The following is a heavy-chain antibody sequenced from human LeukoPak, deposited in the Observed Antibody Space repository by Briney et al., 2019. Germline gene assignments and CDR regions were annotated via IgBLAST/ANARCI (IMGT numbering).Heavy chain of an antibody. V-gene: IGHV3-21*04. Sequence: PGGSLRLSCAASGFTFSSYSMNWVRQAPGKGLEWVSSISSSSSYIYYADSVKGRFTISRDNAKNSLYLQMNSLRAEDTAVYYCAGGYGGNLLRLYYFDYWGQGTLVTVSS. D-gene: IGHD4-23*01. CDR3: AGGYGGNLLRLYYFDY. CDR1: GFTFSSYS. J-gene: IGHJ4*02. CDR2: ISSSSSYI.